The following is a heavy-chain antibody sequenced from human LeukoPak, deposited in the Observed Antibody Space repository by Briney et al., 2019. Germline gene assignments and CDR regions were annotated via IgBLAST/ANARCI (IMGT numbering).Heavy chain of an antibody. CDR1: GFTFNSYA. J-gene: IGHJ4*02. CDR3: VAGMFDN. CDR2: ISSNGVST. Sequence: PGGSLRLSCSASGFTFNSYAMHWVSQAPGKGLEYVSAISSNGVSTYYADSVKGRFTISRDNSKNTLYLQMSSLRAEDTAVYYAVAGMFDNWGQGTLVTVSS. V-gene: IGHV3-64D*09. D-gene: IGHD6-19*01.